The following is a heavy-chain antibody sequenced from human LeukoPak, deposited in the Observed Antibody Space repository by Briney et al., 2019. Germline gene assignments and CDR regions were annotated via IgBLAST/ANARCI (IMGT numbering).Heavy chain of an antibody. D-gene: IGHD3-10*01. CDR1: GFSFSGYA. Sequence: GALRLSCAASGFSFSGYAMHWVRRTPGKGLEWVAVISHDEKNKFYAESVRGRFTISRDNSKNTLFLEMNSLRPEGTAFYYCATTCRAVIITRLDYWGQGTLVPVSS. CDR3: ATTCRAVIITRLDY. V-gene: IGHV3-30*04. J-gene: IGHJ4*02. CDR2: ISHDEKNK.